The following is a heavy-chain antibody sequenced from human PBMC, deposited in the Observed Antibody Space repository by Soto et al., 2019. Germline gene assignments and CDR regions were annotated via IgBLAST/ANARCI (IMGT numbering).Heavy chain of an antibody. CDR3: AGRRGYSYGSLYYYYGMDV. CDR1: GFTFSSYG. V-gene: IGHV3-33*01. J-gene: IGHJ6*02. D-gene: IGHD5-18*01. CDR2: IWYDGSNK. Sequence: QVPLVESGGGVVQPGRSLRLSCAASGFTFSSYGMHWVRQAPGKGLEWVAVIWYDGSNKYYADSVKGRFTISRDNSKNTLYLQMNSLRAEDTAVYYCAGRRGYSYGSLYYYYGMDVWGQGTTVTVSS.